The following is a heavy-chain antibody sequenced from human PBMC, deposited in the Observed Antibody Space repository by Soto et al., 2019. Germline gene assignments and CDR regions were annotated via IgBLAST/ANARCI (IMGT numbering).Heavy chain of an antibody. CDR1: GVTFTYYA. CDR3: AKDRDYPRDQFHY. Sequence: EVQLLESGGGLVQPGGSLRLSCTASGVTFTYYAFSWVRQAPGKGLEWVSAISANGQGIYYADSVRGRFTISRVNSKNTVFLHMDSLRAEDTAVYYCAKDRDYPRDQFHYWGQGTLVTVSS. J-gene: IGHJ4*02. D-gene: IGHD2-2*01. CDR2: ISANGQGI. V-gene: IGHV3-23*01.